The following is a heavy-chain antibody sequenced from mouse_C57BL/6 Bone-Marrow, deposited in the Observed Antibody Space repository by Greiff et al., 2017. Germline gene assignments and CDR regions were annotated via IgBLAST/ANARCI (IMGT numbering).Heavy chain of an antibody. V-gene: IGHV1-69*01. D-gene: IGHD1-1*01. CDR1: GYTFTSYW. Sequence: QVQLQQPGAELVMPGASVKLSCKASGYTFTSYWTHWVKQRPGQGLEWIGEIDPSDSYTNYNQKFKGKSTLTVDKSSSTAYMQLSSLTSEDSAVYYWARGPFYYYGPWFAYWGQGTLVTVSA. CDR2: IDPSDSYT. J-gene: IGHJ3*01. CDR3: ARGPFYYYGPWFAY.